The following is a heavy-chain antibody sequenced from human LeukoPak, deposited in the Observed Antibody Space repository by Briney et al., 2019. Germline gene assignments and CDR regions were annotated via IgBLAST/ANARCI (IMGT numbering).Heavy chain of an antibody. Sequence: ASVKVSCKASGGTFSSYAISWVRQAPGQGLEWMGGIIPIFGTANYAQKFQGRVTITADKPTSTAYMELSSLRSEDTAVYYCARVDIVVVPAAMRTYYYGMDVWGKGTTVTVSS. CDR2: IIPIFGTA. CDR3: ARVDIVVVPAAMRTYYYGMDV. CDR1: GGTFSSYA. J-gene: IGHJ6*04. D-gene: IGHD2-2*01. V-gene: IGHV1-69*06.